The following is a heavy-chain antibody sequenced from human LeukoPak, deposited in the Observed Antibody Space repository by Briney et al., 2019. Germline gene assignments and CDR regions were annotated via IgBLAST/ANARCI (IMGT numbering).Heavy chain of an antibody. CDR3: ARGDSVGYCSSTSCRTDYFDY. Sequence: GGSLRLSCAASGFTVSSNYMSWVRQAPGKGLEWVSVIYSGGSTYYADSVKGRFTISRDNSKNTLYLQMNSLRAEDTAVYYCARGDSVGYCSSTSCRTDYFDYWGQGTLVTISS. CDR1: GFTVSSNY. CDR2: IYSGGST. V-gene: IGHV3-66*02. J-gene: IGHJ4*02. D-gene: IGHD2-2*01.